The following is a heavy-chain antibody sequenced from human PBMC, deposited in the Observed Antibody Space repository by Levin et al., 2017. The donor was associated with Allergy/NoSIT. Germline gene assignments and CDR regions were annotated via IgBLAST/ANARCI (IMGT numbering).Heavy chain of an antibody. CDR2: INPNSGGT. CDR1: GYTFTGYY. CDR3: ARTVYGDYMSLSPDIFDI. Sequence: GESLKISCKASGYTFTGYYMHWVRQAPGQGLEWMGWINPNSGGTNYAQKFQGRVTMTRDTSISTAYMELSRLRSDDTAVYYCARTVYGDYMSLSPDIFDIWGQGTMVTVSS. J-gene: IGHJ3*02. D-gene: IGHD4-17*01. V-gene: IGHV1-2*02.